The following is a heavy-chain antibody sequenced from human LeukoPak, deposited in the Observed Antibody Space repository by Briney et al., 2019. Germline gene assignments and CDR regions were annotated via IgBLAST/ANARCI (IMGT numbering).Heavy chain of an antibody. Sequence: SETLSLTCTVSGGSISSSDPYWAWIRQPPGKGLEWIGDIHYSGTTSYNPSLNGRVTISLHTSKNQFSLKLSSVTAADTAVYYCARDSSGWTSYGMDVWGQGTTVTVSS. J-gene: IGHJ6*02. V-gene: IGHV4-39*07. CDR2: IHYSGTT. D-gene: IGHD6-19*01. CDR3: ARDSSGWTSYGMDV. CDR1: GGSISSSDPY.